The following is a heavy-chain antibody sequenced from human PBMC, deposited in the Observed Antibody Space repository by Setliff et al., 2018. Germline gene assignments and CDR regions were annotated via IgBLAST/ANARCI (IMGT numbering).Heavy chain of an antibody. Sequence: ASVKVSCKASGYTFTNFGISWVREAPGQGLEWMGWISASNGKTNYAQKFQGRGTMTTDTSTSTAYMDLRSLRSDDTAVYYCSRLVRYCTTTTCHKPSGGEHWGPGTLVTVSS. CDR1: GYTFTNFG. D-gene: IGHD2-8*01. CDR3: SRLVRYCTTTTCHKPSGGEH. CDR2: ISASNGKT. V-gene: IGHV1-18*01. J-gene: IGHJ1*01.